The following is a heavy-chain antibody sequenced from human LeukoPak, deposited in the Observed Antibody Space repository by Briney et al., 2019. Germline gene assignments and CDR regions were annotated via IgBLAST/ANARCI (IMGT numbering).Heavy chain of an antibody. CDR3: ATTDIVATMGFYYYYGMDV. CDR2: IYSGGST. CDR1: GFTFSSYA. D-gene: IGHD5-12*01. V-gene: IGHV3-53*01. Sequence: GGSLRLSCAASGFTFSSYAMHWVRQAPGKGLEWVSVIYSGGSTYYADSVKGRFTISRDNSKNTLYLQMNSLRAEDTAVYYCATTDIVATMGFYYYYGMDVWGQGTTVTVSS. J-gene: IGHJ6*02.